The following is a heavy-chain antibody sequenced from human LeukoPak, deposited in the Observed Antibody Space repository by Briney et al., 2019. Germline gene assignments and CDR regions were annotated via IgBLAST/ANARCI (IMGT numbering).Heavy chain of an antibody. CDR1: GFTFSSYD. D-gene: IGHD7-27*01. J-gene: IGHJ6*02. CDR2: IDTVGNT. CDR3: IRIRTGQHQYGMDV. Sequence: GGSLRLSCAASGFTFSSYDMHWVRQATGKGLEWVSAIDTVGNTYYDGSVRGRFTISREDAWNSLYLQMNSLRDGDTAVYYCIRIRTGQHQYGMDVWGQGTTVTVS. V-gene: IGHV3-13*01.